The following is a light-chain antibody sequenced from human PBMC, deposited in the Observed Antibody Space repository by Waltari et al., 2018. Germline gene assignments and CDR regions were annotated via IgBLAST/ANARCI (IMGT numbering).Light chain of an antibody. CDR1: QSVSRT. J-gene: IGKJ1*01. CDR3: QKYGTLPAT. Sequence: EIVLTQSPGTLSLSPGERATLSCRASQSVSRTLAWYQQKPGQAPRLLIYDASIRATGIPGRFSGSGSGTGFSLTISRLEPGDFAVYYCQKYGTLPATFGQGTTVEIK. V-gene: IGKV3-20*01. CDR2: DAS.